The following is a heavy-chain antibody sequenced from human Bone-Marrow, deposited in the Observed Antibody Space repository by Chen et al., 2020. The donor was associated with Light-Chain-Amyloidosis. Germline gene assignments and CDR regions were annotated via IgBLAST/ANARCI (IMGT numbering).Heavy chain of an antibody. CDR2: IKQDGSEK. V-gene: IGHV3-7*05. Sequence: EVRPVESGGGSVQPGGSLRPSCAPSGFTFNKYWMTWVRQIPGKGLEWVANIKQDGSEKYYVYSVKGRFTISRDNAKNSLFLQMSCLTAEETAVYYCARGWGWGFDYWGQGTLVTVSS. D-gene: IGHD6-19*01. CDR1: GFTFNKYW. CDR3: ARGWGWGFDY. J-gene: IGHJ4*02.